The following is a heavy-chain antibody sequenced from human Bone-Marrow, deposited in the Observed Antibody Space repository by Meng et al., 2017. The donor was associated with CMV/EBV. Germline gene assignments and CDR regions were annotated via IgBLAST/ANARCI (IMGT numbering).Heavy chain of an antibody. J-gene: IGHJ6*02. CDR3: AKEATHGYYYYGMDV. Sequence: GEFLKISCAASGSTFSSDGMHWVRQAPGKVLEWVTFIRYDGSNKYYADFVKGRFTISRDKSKNTLYLQRNSQRAEDTAVYYCAKEATHGYYYYGMDVWGQGTTVTVSS. CDR1: GSTFSSDG. CDR2: IRYDGSNK. V-gene: IGHV3-30*02.